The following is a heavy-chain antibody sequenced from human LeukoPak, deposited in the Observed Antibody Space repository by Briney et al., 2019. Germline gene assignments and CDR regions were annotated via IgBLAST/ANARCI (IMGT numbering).Heavy chain of an antibody. CDR1: GFTFSSYG. J-gene: IGHJ6*02. CDR3: ARSIGLTGGGVDV. CDR2: ITNGGSTI. V-gene: IGHV3-48*04. D-gene: IGHD3-9*01. Sequence: GRSLRLSCAASGFTFSSYGMHWVRQAPGKGLEWVSYITNGGSTIHHADSVKGRFTISRDNAKKTLYLQMNSLRAEDTAVYYCARSIGLTGGGVDVWGQGTTVTVSS.